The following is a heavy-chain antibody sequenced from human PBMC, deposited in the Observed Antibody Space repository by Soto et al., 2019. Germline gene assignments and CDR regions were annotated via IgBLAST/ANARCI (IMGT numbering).Heavy chain of an antibody. J-gene: IGHJ6*02. Sequence: ASVKVSCKASGYTFTSYYMHWVRQAPGQGLEWMGIINPSGGSTSYAQKFQGRVTMTRDTSTSTVYMELSSLRSEDTAVYYCARGLEMATMSNYYGMDVWGQGTTVTVSS. CDR1: GYTFTSYY. D-gene: IGHD3-3*01. CDR3: ARGLEMATMSNYYGMDV. CDR2: INPSGGST. V-gene: IGHV1-46*01.